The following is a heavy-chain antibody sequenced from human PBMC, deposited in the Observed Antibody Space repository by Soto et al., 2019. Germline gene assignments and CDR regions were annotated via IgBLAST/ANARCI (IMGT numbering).Heavy chain of an antibody. J-gene: IGHJ6*02. CDR1: GFTFSSYW. CDR3: KRSPYYYGMDV. CDR2: INSDGSST. Sequence: PGGSLRLSCAASGFTFSSYWVLWVRQAPGKGLVWVSLINSDGSSTTYADSVKGRFTISRDNAKNTLYLQMNILRAEDTAVYYCKRSPYYYGMDVWGQGTTVTVSS. V-gene: IGHV3-74*01.